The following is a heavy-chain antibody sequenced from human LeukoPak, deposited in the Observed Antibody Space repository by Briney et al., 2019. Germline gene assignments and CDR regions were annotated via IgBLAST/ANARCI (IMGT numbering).Heavy chain of an antibody. CDR1: GFTFSSYW. Sequence: GGSLRLSCAASGFTFSSYWMSWVRQAPGKGLEWVANIKQDGSEKYYVDSVKGRFTISRDNAKNSLYLQMNSLRAEDTAVYYCAREVIDDFWSGSPGYWGQGTLVTVSS. J-gene: IGHJ4*02. D-gene: IGHD3-3*01. CDR3: AREVIDDFWSGSPGY. CDR2: IKQDGSEK. V-gene: IGHV3-7*01.